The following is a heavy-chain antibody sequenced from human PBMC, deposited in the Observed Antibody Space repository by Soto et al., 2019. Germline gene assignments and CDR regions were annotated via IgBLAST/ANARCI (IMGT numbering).Heavy chain of an antibody. D-gene: IGHD6-19*01. CDR2: MNPNSGNT. J-gene: IGHJ6*02. Sequence: ASVKVSCKASGYTFTSYDINWVRQATGQGLEWMGWMNPNSGNTGYAQKFQGRVTMTRNTSISTAYMELSSLRSEDTAVYYCARGPYSSGWYGMDVWGQGTTVTVSS. V-gene: IGHV1-8*01. CDR1: GYTFTSYD. CDR3: ARGPYSSGWYGMDV.